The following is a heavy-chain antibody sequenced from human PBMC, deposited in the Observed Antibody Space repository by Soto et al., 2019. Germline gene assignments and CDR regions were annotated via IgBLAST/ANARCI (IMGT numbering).Heavy chain of an antibody. V-gene: IGHV1-18*01. D-gene: IGHD1-1*01. Sequence: QIHLVQSGAEVKKPGASVKVSCKGSGYGFTTYGNTWVRQAPGQGLEWMAWISAHNGNTNYAQKLQGRVTVTRDTSTSTAYMELRSLRSDDTAVYYCARGRYGDYWGQGALVTVSS. J-gene: IGHJ4*02. CDR2: ISAHNGNT. CDR1: GYGFTTYG. CDR3: ARGRYGDY.